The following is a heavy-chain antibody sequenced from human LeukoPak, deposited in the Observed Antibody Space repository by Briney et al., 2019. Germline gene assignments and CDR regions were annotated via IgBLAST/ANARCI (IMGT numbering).Heavy chain of an antibody. Sequence: SGGSLRLSCAVSGFTIGSHFMGWVRHLPGKGLQCVAILEPSGNERNYVDSVKGRFTISRDNARNSLYLEMNSLRAEDTAVYYCTREQDREAAATIVGDYWGQGTLVTVSS. J-gene: IGHJ4*02. V-gene: IGHV3-7*01. CDR3: TREQDREAAATIVGDY. CDR2: LEPSGNER. D-gene: IGHD3-22*01. CDR1: GFTIGSHF.